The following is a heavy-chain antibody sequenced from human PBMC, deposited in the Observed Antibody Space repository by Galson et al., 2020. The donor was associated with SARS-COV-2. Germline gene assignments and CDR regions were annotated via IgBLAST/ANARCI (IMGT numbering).Heavy chain of an antibody. V-gene: IGHV1-69*04. CDR3: ARDSSRTTSEDYYYFPGMDV. D-gene: IGHD2-2*01. J-gene: IGHJ6*02. CDR2: IIPILREA. CDR1: GGTFS. Sequence: SVKVSCKASGGTFSISWVRQAPGQGLEWMGRIIPILREANYAQKFQGRVTITADKSTSTIYMELSSLRSEDTAVYYCARDSSRTTSEDYYYFPGMDVWGQGTTVTVSS.